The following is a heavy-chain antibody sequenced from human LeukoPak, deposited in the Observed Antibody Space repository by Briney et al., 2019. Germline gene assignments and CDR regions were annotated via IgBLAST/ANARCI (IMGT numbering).Heavy chain of an antibody. CDR2: ISDSGGET. J-gene: IGHJ4*02. CDR3: AKTDCTSSSCYTIGS. CDR1: GLTFSYYA. Sequence: HPGGSLRLSCAASGLTFSYYAMSWVRQAPGRGLEWVSVISDSGGETSYADSGKGRFTISRDNSKNTVYLQMSSLRAEDTAVYYCAKTDCTSSSCYTIGSWGQGTLVTVSS. D-gene: IGHD2-2*02. V-gene: IGHV3-23*01.